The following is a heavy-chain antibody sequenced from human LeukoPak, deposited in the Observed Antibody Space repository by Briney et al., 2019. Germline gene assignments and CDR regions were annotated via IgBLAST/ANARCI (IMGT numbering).Heavy chain of an antibody. D-gene: IGHD6-13*01. CDR2: ISSSSSYI. V-gene: IGHV3-21*01. CDR1: GFTFGSYS. Sequence: GGSLRLSCAASGFTFGSYSMTWVRQAPGKGLEWVSSISSSSSYIYYADSVKGRFTISRDNAKNSLYLQMNSLRAEDTAVYYCARDETEQQLAYDYWGQGTLVTVSS. CDR3: ARDETEQQLAYDY. J-gene: IGHJ4*02.